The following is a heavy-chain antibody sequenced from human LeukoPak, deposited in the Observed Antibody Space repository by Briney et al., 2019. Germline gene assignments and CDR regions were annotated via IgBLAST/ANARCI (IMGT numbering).Heavy chain of an antibody. CDR1: GGSISSGGYY. Sequence: SETLSLTCTVSGGSISSGGYYWSWIRQPPGKGLEWIGYIYYSGSTNYNPSLKSRVTISVDTSKNQFSLKLSSVTAADTAVYYCASSSSTGFDYWGQGTLVTVSS. D-gene: IGHD2-15*01. V-gene: IGHV4-61*08. J-gene: IGHJ4*02. CDR3: ASSSSTGFDY. CDR2: IYYSGST.